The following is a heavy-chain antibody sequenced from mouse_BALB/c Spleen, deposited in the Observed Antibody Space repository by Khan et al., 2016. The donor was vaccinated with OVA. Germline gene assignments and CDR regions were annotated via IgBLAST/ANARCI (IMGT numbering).Heavy chain of an antibody. D-gene: IGHD2-3*01. CDR3: AHSETFYCMYY. J-gene: IGHJ4*01. V-gene: IGHV1S45*01. CDR2: IKPYNDYT. Sequence: VQLKQSGAELVRPGASVKISCKAFGYTFTNHHINWVKQRPGQGLDWMGYIKPYNDYTKYNQKFKGKATLTLDKSSSTTYMELNSLTSTYSSVYYSAHSETFYCMYYWGQGTSVTVSS. CDR1: GYTFTNHH.